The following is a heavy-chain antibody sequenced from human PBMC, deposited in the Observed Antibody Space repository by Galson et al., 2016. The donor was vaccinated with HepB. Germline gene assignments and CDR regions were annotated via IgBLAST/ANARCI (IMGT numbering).Heavy chain of an antibody. CDR3: ARDPSRSIFDYGGDY. J-gene: IGHJ4*02. V-gene: IGHV3-74*01. CDR2: INSDGRNT. D-gene: IGHD4/OR15-4a*01. Sequence: SLRLSCAASGFTFSRYWMHWVRQAPGKGLVWVSRINSDGRNTTCADSVKGRFTISRDNAKNTLYLQMNSLRTEDTAVYYCARDPSRSIFDYGGDYWGQGTLVTVSS. CDR1: GFTFSRYW.